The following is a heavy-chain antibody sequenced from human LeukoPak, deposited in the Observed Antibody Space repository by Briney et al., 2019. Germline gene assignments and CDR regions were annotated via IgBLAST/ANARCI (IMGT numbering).Heavy chain of an antibody. J-gene: IGHJ4*02. D-gene: IGHD5-12*01. V-gene: IGHV4-34*01. Sequence: PSETLSLTCAVYGGSFSGYYWSWVRQRPGKGLEWIGEINHSGSTNYYPSLKSRVTISVDTSKNQFSLKLSSVIAAQKPVHHCAILGMVGSATVATWGQGPLSTVSS. CDR2: INHSGST. CDR1: GGSFSGYY. CDR3: AILGMVGSATVAT.